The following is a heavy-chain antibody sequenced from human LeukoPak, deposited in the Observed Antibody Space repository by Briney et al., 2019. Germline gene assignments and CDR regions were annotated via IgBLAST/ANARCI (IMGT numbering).Heavy chain of an antibody. V-gene: IGHV4-34*01. Sequence: SETLSLTCAVYGGFFSGYYWSWIRQPPGKGLEWIGSIYYSGSTYYNPSLKSRVTISVDTSKNQFSLKLSSVTAADTAVYYCARDWSHAFGYDSSGLRDAFDIWGQGTMVTVSS. CDR1: GGFFSGYY. J-gene: IGHJ3*02. CDR2: IYYSGST. CDR3: ARDWSHAFGYDSSGLRDAFDI. D-gene: IGHD3-22*01.